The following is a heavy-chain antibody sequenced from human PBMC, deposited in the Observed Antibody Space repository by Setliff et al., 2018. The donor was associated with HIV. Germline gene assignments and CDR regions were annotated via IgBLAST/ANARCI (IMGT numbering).Heavy chain of an antibody. J-gene: IGHJ4*02. CDR2: ITSGGST. V-gene: IGHV3-23*01. CDR1: GFTFSSYS. Sequence: LRLSCAASGFTFSSYSMNWVRQAPGKGLEWVSYITSGGSTYYADSAKGWFIISRDNSQNTLYLQMNSLRADDTAIYYCAKGFRPVDTALVSGPTYWGQGIRVTVSS. CDR3: AKGFRPVDTALVSGPTY. D-gene: IGHD5-18*01.